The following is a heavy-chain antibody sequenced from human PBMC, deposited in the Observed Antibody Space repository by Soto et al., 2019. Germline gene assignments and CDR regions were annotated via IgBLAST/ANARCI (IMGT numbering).Heavy chain of an antibody. J-gene: IGHJ6*03. CDR3: VRQSLHQLPHNYYYYYMDV. CDR2: IHSGGST. CDR1: GFTVSDSY. D-gene: IGHD2-2*01. V-gene: IGHV3-53*04. Sequence: GGSLRLSCAASGFTVSDSYMSWVRQAPGKALEWVSVIHSGGSTFYADSVKGRFTISRFYSKNTLYLQMNSLTTEDTAVYYCVRQSLHQLPHNYYYYYMDVWGSGTTVTVSS.